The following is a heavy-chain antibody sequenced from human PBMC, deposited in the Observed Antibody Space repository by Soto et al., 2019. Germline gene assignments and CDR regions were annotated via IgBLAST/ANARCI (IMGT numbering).Heavy chain of an antibody. CDR3: ATTYDFWSGPLPLGYYYYGMDV. V-gene: IGHV1-69*13. D-gene: IGHD3-3*01. J-gene: IGHJ6*02. CDR2: IIPIFGTA. Sequence: SVKVSCKASGGTFSSYAISWVRQAPGQGLEWMGGIIPIFGTANYAQKFQGRVTITADESTSTAYMELSSLRSEDTAVYYCATTYDFWSGPLPLGYYYYGMDVWGQGTTVTVSS. CDR1: GGTFSSYA.